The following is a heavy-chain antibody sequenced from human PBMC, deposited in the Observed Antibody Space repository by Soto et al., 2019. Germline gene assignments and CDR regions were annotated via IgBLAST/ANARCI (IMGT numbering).Heavy chain of an antibody. V-gene: IGHV3-33*01. CDR1: GFTFSNYG. D-gene: IGHD2-21*01. Sequence: GGSLRLSCAASGFTFSNYGMHWGRQAPGKGLEWVAVIWDDGNNKYYADSVKGRFTIPRDNSNTTLYVQMTSLRAEDTAVYYCARGLHSLFDYWGQGTLVTVSS. CDR2: IWDDGNNK. CDR3: ARGLHSLFDY. J-gene: IGHJ4*02.